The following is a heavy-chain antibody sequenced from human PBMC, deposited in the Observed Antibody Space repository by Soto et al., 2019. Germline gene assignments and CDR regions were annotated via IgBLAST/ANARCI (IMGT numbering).Heavy chain of an antibody. CDR3: ARRGIVGATIGSSFFDY. Sequence: PSETLSLTCTVSGGSISSGDYYWSWIRQPPGKGQEWIGYIYYSGSTYYNPSLKSRVTISVDTSKNQFSLKLSSVTAADTAVYYCARRGIVGATIGSSFFDYWGQGTLVTVSS. CDR1: GGSISSGDYY. V-gene: IGHV4-30-4*01. CDR2: IYYSGST. J-gene: IGHJ4*02. D-gene: IGHD1-26*01.